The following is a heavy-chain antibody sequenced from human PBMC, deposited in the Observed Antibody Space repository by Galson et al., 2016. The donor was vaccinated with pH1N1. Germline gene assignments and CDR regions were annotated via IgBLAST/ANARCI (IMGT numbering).Heavy chain of an antibody. D-gene: IGHD3-16*01. Sequence: SLRLSCAASGFTYHDYTMHWVRQTPGKGLEWVSLVSWDGGSTYYADYVKGRFTVSRDNSKNSLYRQMNSLRSEDTALYYCAKESQRGSYGMDVWGRGTTVTVSS. CDR3: AKESQRGSYGMDV. CDR2: VSWDGGST. CDR1: GFTYHDYT. J-gene: IGHJ6*02. V-gene: IGHV3-43*01.